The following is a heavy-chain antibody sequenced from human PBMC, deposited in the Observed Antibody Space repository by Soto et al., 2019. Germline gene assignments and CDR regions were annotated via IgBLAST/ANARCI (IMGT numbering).Heavy chain of an antibody. CDR3: VGGRGWYRYDAFDM. D-gene: IGHD6-19*01. V-gene: IGHV3-74*01. CDR2: VKSDWTTT. CDR1: GGTFSSYW. J-gene: IGHJ3*02. Sequence: QLVESGGGLAQPGGSLRLSCAASGGTFSSYWIHWVRQAPGKGLVWVSRVKSDWTTTSYADSVRGRFTISRDNAKNTLYLQMNSLRAEDTAVYYCVGGRGWYRYDAFDMWGQGTMVTVSS.